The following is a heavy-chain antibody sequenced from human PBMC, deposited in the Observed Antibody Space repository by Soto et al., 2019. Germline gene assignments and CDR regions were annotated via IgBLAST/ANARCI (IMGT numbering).Heavy chain of an antibody. Sequence: QVQLVQSGAEVKKPGASVKVSCKASGYDFSSYGISWVRQAPGQGLEWMGWISASNGNRDYAQQFQGRVTMTSDTSRTTAYMELSSLRSDDTAVYYCVRDPQRNDYGGQGTLVNVSS. J-gene: IGHJ4*02. D-gene: IGHD2-2*01. V-gene: IGHV1-18*04. CDR3: VRDPQRNDY. CDR1: GYDFSSYG. CDR2: ISASNGNR.